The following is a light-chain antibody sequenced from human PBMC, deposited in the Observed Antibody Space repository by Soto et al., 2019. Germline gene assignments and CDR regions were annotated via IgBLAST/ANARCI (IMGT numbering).Light chain of an antibody. CDR2: GAS. CDR3: QHHNSYSQT. Sequence: DIQMTQSHPTLSASVGDRVTITCRARQSIRHYRAWSQHMPGKAPKLLISGASTLQSGVPSRFSGSGSGTEVTLTISRLQPDDFGTYFCQHHNSYSQTFGQGTNVEI. J-gene: IGKJ1*01. V-gene: IGKV1-5*01. CDR1: QSIRHY.